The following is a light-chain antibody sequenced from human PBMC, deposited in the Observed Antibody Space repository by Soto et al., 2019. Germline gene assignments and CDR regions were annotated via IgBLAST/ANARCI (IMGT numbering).Light chain of an antibody. CDR2: GAS. Sequence: EIVLTQSPGTLSLSPGERATLSCRASQSVSSSYLAWYQQKPGQAPRLLIYGASSRATGIPDRFSGSGSGTDFTLTISRLEPEDGAVYYCQQYGSSPDTFGQGTKLEIK. J-gene: IGKJ2*01. CDR3: QQYGSSPDT. CDR1: QSVSSSY. V-gene: IGKV3-20*01.